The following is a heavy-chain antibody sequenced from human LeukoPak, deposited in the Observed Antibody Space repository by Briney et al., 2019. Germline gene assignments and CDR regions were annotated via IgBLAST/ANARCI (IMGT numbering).Heavy chain of an antibody. CDR3: ARQGYGGNSQGAADY. D-gene: IGHD4-23*01. J-gene: IGHJ4*02. CDR2: IYYSGST. CDR1: GGSISSSSYY. Sequence: PSETLSLTCTVSGGSISSSSYYWGWIRQPPGKGLEWIGSIYYSGSTYYNPSLKSRVTISVDTSKNQFSLKLSSVTAADTAVYYCARQGYGGNSQGAADYWGQGTLVTVSS. V-gene: IGHV4-39*01.